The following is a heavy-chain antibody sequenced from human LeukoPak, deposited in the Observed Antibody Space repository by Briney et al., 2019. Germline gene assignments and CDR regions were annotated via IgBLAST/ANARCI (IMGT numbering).Heavy chain of an antibody. D-gene: IGHD3-3*01. CDR1: GFTFSSYS. J-gene: IGHJ6*02. CDR2: ISSSSSYI. CDR3: ARADFWSGYGQYGMDV. Sequence: GGSLRLSCAASGFTFSSYSMNWVRQAPGKGLEWVSSISSSSSYIYHADSVKGRFTISRDNAKNSLYLQMNSLRAEDTAVYYCARADFWSGYGQYGMDVWGQGTTVTVSS. V-gene: IGHV3-21*01.